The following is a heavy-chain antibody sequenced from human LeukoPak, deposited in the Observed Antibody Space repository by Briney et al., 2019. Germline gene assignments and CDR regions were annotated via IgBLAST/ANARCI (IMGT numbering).Heavy chain of an antibody. V-gene: IGHV3-20*04. J-gene: IGHJ4*02. CDR1: GFTFDDYG. D-gene: IGHD3-3*01. CDR3: AGSGVIIPTYFDY. CDR2: ISWNGDRK. Sequence: PGGSLRLSCAASGFTFDDYGMSWVRQAPGKGLEWVSGISWNGDRKGYADSVKGRLTISRDNAKKSLYLQMNSLRAEDTALYYCAGSGVIIPTYFDYWGQGTLVTVSS.